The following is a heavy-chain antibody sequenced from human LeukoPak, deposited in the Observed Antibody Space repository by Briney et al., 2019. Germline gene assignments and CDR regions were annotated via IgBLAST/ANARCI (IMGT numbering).Heavy chain of an antibody. CDR3: ARTIEGIAAAGTRYFQH. Sequence: SGTLSLTCAVSGGSISSSNWWSWVRQPPGKGLEWIGEIYHSGSTNYNPSLKSRVTISVDTSKNQFSLKLSSVTAADTAVYYCARTIEGIAAAGTRYFQHWGQGTLVTVSS. V-gene: IGHV4-4*02. D-gene: IGHD6-13*01. CDR2: IYHSGST. CDR1: GGSISSSNW. J-gene: IGHJ1*01.